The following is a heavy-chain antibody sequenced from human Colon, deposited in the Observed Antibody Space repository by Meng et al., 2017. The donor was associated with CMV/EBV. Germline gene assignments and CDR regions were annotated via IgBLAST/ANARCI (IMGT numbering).Heavy chain of an antibody. V-gene: IGHV3-74*01. Sequence: GESLKISCAASGFTFSSHWMHWVRQVPGKGLVWISRPNSDGSKTIYADSVKGRFTISRDNANNTLYLQMNSLRAEDTAIYFCVRDGWGADVFDVWGQGTRVTVSS. CDR3: VRDGWGADVFDV. J-gene: IGHJ3*01. CDR1: GFTFSSHW. D-gene: IGHD2-2*03. CDR2: PNSDGSKT.